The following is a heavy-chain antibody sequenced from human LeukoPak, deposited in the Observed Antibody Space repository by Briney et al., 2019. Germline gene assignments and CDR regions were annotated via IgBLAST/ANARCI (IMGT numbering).Heavy chain of an antibody. D-gene: IGHD6-19*01. CDR2: ISGSGDTT. V-gene: IGHV3-23*01. CDR3: AKTFLEQWLVNY. J-gene: IGHJ4*02. Sequence: GGSLRLSCAASGFTFTNYAMTWVRQAPGKGLEWVSAISGSGDTTYYADSVKGRFTISRDNSKNTLYLQMHSPGAEDTAVYYCAKTFLEQWLVNYWGRGTLVTVSS. CDR1: GFTFTNYA.